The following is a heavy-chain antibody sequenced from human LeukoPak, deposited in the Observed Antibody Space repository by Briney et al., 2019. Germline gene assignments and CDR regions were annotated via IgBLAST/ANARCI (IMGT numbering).Heavy chain of an antibody. CDR1: GFTFNSYW. CDR3: ATSRTFDY. CDR2: IKQDGSEK. D-gene: IGHD1-7*01. V-gene: IGHV3-7*01. J-gene: IGHJ4*02. Sequence: GESLRPSCAASGFTFNSYWMNWVRQAPGKGLEWVANIKQDGSEKYYVDSVKGRFTISRDNAENSLYLQMNSLRAEDTAVYYCATSRTFDYWGQGTLVTVSS.